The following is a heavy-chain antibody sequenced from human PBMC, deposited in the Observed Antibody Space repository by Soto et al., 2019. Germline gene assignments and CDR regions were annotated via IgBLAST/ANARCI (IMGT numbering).Heavy chain of an antibody. J-gene: IGHJ5*02. CDR3: ASRPSGSGFDP. CDR1: GGSISSGGYS. CDR2: IYHSGST. Sequence: QLQLQESGSGLVKPSQTLSLTCAVSGGSISSGGYSWIWIRQPPGKGLEWIGYIYHSGSTYYSPSLKSGVTISVDRSKNQFSLKLSSVTAADTAVYYCASRPSGSGFDPWGQGTLVTVSS. V-gene: IGHV4-30-2*01. D-gene: IGHD1-26*01.